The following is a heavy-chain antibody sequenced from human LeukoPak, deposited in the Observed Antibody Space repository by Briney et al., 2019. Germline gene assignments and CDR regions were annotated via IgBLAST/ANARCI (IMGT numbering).Heavy chain of an antibody. V-gene: IGHV1-46*01. Sequence: EASVKVSCKASGYTFTSHYVHWVRQAPGQGLEWMAIINPSDGGTTFAANFQGRATMTRDTSTSTVYMEVSSLRSEDTALYYCAREGPYCSGGNCYGGFDYRGQGTLVTVSS. J-gene: IGHJ4*02. CDR1: GYTFTSHY. CDR3: AREGPYCSGGNCYGGFDY. CDR2: INPSDGGT. D-gene: IGHD2-15*01.